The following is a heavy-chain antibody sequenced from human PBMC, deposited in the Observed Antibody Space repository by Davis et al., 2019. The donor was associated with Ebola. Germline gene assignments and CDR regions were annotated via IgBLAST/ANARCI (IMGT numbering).Heavy chain of an antibody. CDR3: ARAQFGDVVLDY. CDR1: GFTFRTYD. V-gene: IGHV3-13*01. D-gene: IGHD4-17*01. J-gene: IGHJ4*02. CDR2: IGTAGDT. Sequence: GESLKISCAASGFTFRTYDMHWVRQTTGKGLEWVSVIGTAGDTYYRGSVKGRFTISRENARNSLYLQMNSLTAGDTAVYYCARAQFGDVVLDYWGQGTLVTVSS.